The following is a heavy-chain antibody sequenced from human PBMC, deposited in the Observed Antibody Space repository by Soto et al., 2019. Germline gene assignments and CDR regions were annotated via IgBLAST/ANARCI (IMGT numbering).Heavy chain of an antibody. V-gene: IGHV3-74*01. CDR3: ARDLWSSSWFDYYYGMDV. D-gene: IGHD6-13*01. Sequence: PGGSLRLSCAASGFTFSSYWMHWVRQAPGKGLVWVSRINSDGSSTSYADSVKGRFTISGDNAKNTLYLQMNSLRAEDTAVYYCARDLWSSSWFDYYYGMDVWGQGTTVTVSS. CDR1: GFTFSSYW. CDR2: INSDGSST. J-gene: IGHJ6*02.